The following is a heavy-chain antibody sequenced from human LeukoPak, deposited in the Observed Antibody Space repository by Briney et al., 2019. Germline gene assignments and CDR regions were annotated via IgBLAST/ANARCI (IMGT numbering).Heavy chain of an antibody. Sequence: NPSETLSLTCAVYGRSFSGYYCSWIRQPPGKGLEWIGEINHSGSPNYNPSLKSRVTISVDTSKNQFSLKLSSVTAADTAVYYCARGRPLITMIVVVITTPSDAFDIWGQGTMVTVSS. J-gene: IGHJ3*02. V-gene: IGHV4-34*01. CDR2: INHSGSP. D-gene: IGHD3-22*01. CDR1: GRSFSGYY. CDR3: ARGRPLITMIVVVITTPSDAFDI.